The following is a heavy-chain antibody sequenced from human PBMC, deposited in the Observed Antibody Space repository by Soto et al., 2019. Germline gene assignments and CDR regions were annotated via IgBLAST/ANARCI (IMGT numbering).Heavy chain of an antibody. Sequence: EVQLVESGGGLVQPGGSLRLSCAASGFSFSDHYMDWVRQAPGKGLDWVGRTRRKAKGYTTEYAASVKGRFTVSRDDSKNSLYLHRNNLKTEDTAGYYCTIGDNWKDGVYASDSWGQGTMVTVSS. CDR2: TRRKAKGYTT. V-gene: IGHV3-72*01. CDR3: TIGDNWKDGVYASDS. D-gene: IGHD1-20*01. CDR1: GFSFSDHY. J-gene: IGHJ3*02.